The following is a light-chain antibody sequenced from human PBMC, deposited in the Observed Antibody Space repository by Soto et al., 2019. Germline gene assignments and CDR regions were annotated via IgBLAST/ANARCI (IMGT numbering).Light chain of an antibody. CDR1: QNVLTN. CDR2: GAS. CDR3: QKYNSWPIP. V-gene: IGKV3-15*01. J-gene: IGKJ5*01. Sequence: IVMTQSPATLSVSPGERAILSCRASQNVLTNLAWYQQKPGQAPRLLIYGASTRATGLPARFSGSGSGTQFTLTFSSRQSEDFAVYYCQKYNSWPIPSGQGTRLEIK.